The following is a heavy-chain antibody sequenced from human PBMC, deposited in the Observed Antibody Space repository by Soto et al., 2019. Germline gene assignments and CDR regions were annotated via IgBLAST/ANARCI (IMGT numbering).Heavy chain of an antibody. CDR1: GGSFSGYY. J-gene: IGHJ4*02. CDR2: INHSGST. D-gene: IGHD3-3*01. CDR3: ARGGYYDFWSGNYQPYFAY. Sequence: PSETLSLTCAVYGGSFSGYYWSWIRQPPGKGLEWIGEINHSGSTNYNPSLKSRVTISVDTSKNQFSLKLSSVPAADTAVYYCARGGYYDFWSGNYQPYFAYWGQGPLVT. V-gene: IGHV4-34*01.